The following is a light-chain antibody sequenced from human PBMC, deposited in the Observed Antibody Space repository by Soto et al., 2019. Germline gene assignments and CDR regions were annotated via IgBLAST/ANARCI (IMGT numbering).Light chain of an antibody. CDR2: GAS. CDR3: QQYNNWTRT. J-gene: IGKJ1*01. Sequence: EIVMTQSPATLSVSPGERATLSCRASQSVSSNLAWYQQKPGQAPRLLIYGASTRATGIPARFSGSGSGTEFTLTISSLQSEDFAVYYCQQYNNWTRTFGQGTNVDIK. CDR1: QSVSSN. V-gene: IGKV3-15*01.